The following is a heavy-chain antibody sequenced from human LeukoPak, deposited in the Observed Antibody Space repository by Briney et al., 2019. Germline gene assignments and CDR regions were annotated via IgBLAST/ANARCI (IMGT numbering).Heavy chain of an antibody. CDR3: ARTPSYYDSSEYGMDV. V-gene: IGHV1-69*13. CDR2: IIPIFGTA. Sequence: GASVKVSCKASGGTFSSYAISWVRQAPGQGLEWMGGIIPIFGTANYAQKFQGRVTITADESTSTAYMELSSLRSEDTAVCYCARTPSYYDSSEYGMDVWGQGTTVTVSS. CDR1: GGTFSSYA. D-gene: IGHD3-22*01. J-gene: IGHJ6*02.